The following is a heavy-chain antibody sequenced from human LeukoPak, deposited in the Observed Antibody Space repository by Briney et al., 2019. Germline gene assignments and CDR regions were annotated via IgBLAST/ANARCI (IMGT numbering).Heavy chain of an antibody. CDR1: GFTFSSYW. CDR3: ARGEAGRDFDY. Sequence: GGSLRLSCAASGFTFSSYWMHWVRQAPGTGLVWVSRINSDGSSTSYADSVKGRFTISRDNAKNTLYLQMNSLRAEDTAVYYCARGEAGRDFDYWGQGTLVTVSS. J-gene: IGHJ4*02. D-gene: IGHD1-26*01. V-gene: IGHV3-74*01. CDR2: INSDGSST.